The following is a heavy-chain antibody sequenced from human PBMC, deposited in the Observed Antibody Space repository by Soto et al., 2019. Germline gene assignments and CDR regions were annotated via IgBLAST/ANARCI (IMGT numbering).Heavy chain of an antibody. J-gene: IGHJ3*02. CDR1: GFTFDDYA. V-gene: IGHV3-9*01. D-gene: IGHD6-6*01. CDR3: AKEQAPSLAARPDYAFDI. Sequence: GGSLRLSCAASGFTFDDYAMHWVRQAPGKGLEWVSGISWNSGSIGYADSVKGRFTISRDNAKNSLYLQMNSLRAEDTALYYCAKEQAPSLAARPDYAFDIWGQGTMVTVSS. CDR2: ISWNSGSI.